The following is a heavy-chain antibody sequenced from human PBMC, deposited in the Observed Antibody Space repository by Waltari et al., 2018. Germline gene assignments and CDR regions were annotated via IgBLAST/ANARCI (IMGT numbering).Heavy chain of an antibody. V-gene: IGHV3-48*04. D-gene: IGHD3-10*01. CDR3: AKDQKGIDY. CDR2: ISSDSTTI. Sequence: EVQLVESGGGLVQPGGSLRLSCAASGFTFSSYAMNWVRQAPGKGLEWISYISSDSTTIYYADSLKGRFTISRDNAKNSLYLQMNSLRAEDTAVYYCAKDQKGIDYWGQGTLVTVSS. J-gene: IGHJ4*02. CDR1: GFTFSSYA.